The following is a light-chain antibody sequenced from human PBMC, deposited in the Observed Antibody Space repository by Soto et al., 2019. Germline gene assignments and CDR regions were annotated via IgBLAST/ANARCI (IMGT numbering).Light chain of an antibody. V-gene: IGLV2-14*01. J-gene: IGLJ1*01. Sequence: QSALTQPASVSGSPGQSITISCTGTSSDVGGYNYVSWYQQHPGKAPKLIIYAVGSRPSGVSNRFSGSKCGNTASLSISGLPAEDEADYYCSSYTSSNTEVFGTGVKLTVL. CDR3: SSYTSSNTEV. CDR1: SSDVGGYNY. CDR2: AVG.